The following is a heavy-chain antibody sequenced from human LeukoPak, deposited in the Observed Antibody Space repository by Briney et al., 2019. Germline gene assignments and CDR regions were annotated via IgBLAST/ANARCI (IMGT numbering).Heavy chain of an antibody. D-gene: IGHD3-22*01. Sequence: GGSLRLSCAVSGFTVSAHYMSWVRQAPGKGLECVSFLYTGGDTYYADSVKGRFTISRDNAKNSLYLQMNSLRAEDTAVYYCAREYYYDSFDYWGQGTLVTVSS. CDR1: GFTVSAHY. CDR2: LYTGGDT. J-gene: IGHJ4*02. V-gene: IGHV3-53*01. CDR3: AREYYYDSFDY.